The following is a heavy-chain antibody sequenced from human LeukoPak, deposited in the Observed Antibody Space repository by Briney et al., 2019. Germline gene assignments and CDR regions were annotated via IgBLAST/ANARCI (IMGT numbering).Heavy chain of an antibody. V-gene: IGHV1-2*02. CDR3: ARDRVGYCSGGSCYPNWFDP. Sequence: ASVKVSCKASGYTFTGYYMHWVRQAPGQGLEWMGWINPNSGDTNYAQKFQGRVTMTRDTSISTAYMELSRLRSDDTAVYYCARDRVGYCSGGSCYPNWFDPWGQGTLVTVSP. J-gene: IGHJ5*02. D-gene: IGHD2-15*01. CDR2: INPNSGDT. CDR1: GYTFTGYY.